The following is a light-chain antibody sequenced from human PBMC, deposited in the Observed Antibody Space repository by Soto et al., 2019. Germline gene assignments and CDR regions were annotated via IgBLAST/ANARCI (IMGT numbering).Light chain of an antibody. CDR1: SGYSNYK. CDR3: GADHGSGSNSPVV. CDR2: VGTGGIVG. V-gene: IGLV9-49*01. J-gene: IGLJ2*01. Sequence: QSVLTQPPSASASLGASVTLTCTLSSGYSNYKVDWYQQRPGKGPRFVMRVGTGGIVGSKGDGIPDRFSVLGSGLNRYLTIKNIQEEHESDYHCGADHGSGSNSPVVFGGGTKLTVL.